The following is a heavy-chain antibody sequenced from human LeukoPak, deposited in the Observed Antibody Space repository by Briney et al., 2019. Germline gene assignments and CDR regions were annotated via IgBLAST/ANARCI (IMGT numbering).Heavy chain of an antibody. Sequence: EPSETLSLTCTVSGGSISSYYWTWIRQAPGRGLEWIGYVYFSGNTNYNPSLKSRVTISLDTSKNQFSLKLSSVTAADTAVYYCARDLYGSGHFLMESPWGQGTLVTVSS. CDR1: GGSISSYY. V-gene: IGHV4-59*01. J-gene: IGHJ5*02. CDR2: VYFSGNT. D-gene: IGHD3-10*01. CDR3: ARDLYGSGHFLMESP.